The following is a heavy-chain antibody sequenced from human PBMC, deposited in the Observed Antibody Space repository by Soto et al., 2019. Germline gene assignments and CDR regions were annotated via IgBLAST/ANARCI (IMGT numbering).Heavy chain of an antibody. CDR3: ARVWIVPAGRPHYYYYYYMDV. J-gene: IGHJ6*03. Sequence: QVKQRGASVKVSCKASGYTFTSYGISWVRQAPGQGLEWMGWISAYNGNTNYAQKLQGRVTMTTDTSTSTAYMELRSLRSDDTAVYYCARVWIVPAGRPHYYYYYYMDVWGKGTTVTVSS. V-gene: IGHV1-18*01. D-gene: IGHD2-2*01. CDR1: GYTFTSYG. CDR2: ISAYNGNT.